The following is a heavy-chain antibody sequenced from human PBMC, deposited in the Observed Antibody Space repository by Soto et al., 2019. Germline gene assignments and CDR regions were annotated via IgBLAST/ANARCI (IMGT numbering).Heavy chain of an antibody. Sequence: GGSLRLSCAASGFTFSSYAMHWVRQAPGKGLEWVAVISYDGSNKYYADSVKGRFTISRDNSKNTLYLQMNSLRAEDTAVYYCARDRAPLYNWNYLEFDYWGQGTLVTVSS. D-gene: IGHD1-7*01. CDR2: ISYDGSNK. V-gene: IGHV3-30-3*01. CDR1: GFTFSSYA. CDR3: ARDRAPLYNWNYLEFDY. J-gene: IGHJ4*02.